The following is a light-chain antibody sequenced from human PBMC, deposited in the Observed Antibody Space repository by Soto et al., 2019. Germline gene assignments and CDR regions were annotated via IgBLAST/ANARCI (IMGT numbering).Light chain of an antibody. Sequence: QSALTQPASVSGSPGQSITISCTGTSSDVGGYNYVSWYQQHPGKAPKLMIYEVSNRPSGVSNRFSGSKSGNTASLTISGLQAEDVAAYYYCSYTSSSIDYVFGTGTKLTVL. CDR2: EVS. V-gene: IGLV2-14*01. CDR1: SSDVGGYNY. CDR3: CSYTSSSIDYV. J-gene: IGLJ1*01.